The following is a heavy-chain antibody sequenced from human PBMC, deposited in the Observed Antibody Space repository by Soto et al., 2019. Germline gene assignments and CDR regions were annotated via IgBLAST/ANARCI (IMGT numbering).Heavy chain of an antibody. D-gene: IGHD3-16*01. Sequence: PGGSLRLSCAASGFTFSSYGMHWVRQAPGKGLEWVAVIWYDGSNKYYADSVKGRFTISRDNSKNTPYLQMNSLRAEDTAVYYCARDHKGGYYGMDVWGQGTTVTVSS. CDR1: GFTFSSYG. V-gene: IGHV3-33*01. J-gene: IGHJ6*02. CDR3: ARDHKGGYYGMDV. CDR2: IWYDGSNK.